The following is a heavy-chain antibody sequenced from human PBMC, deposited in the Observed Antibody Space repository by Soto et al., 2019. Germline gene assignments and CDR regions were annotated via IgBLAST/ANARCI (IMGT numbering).Heavy chain of an antibody. Sequence: GGSLRLSCAASGFTFISYAMSWVRQAPGKGLEWVSAISGSGGSTYYADYVKGRFTISRDNSKNTLYLQMNSLRAEDTALYYCAKNHYYYDTRYYFDYWGQGTMVTVSS. D-gene: IGHD3-22*01. CDR3: AKNHYYYDTRYYFDY. CDR2: ISGSGGST. CDR1: GFTFISYA. J-gene: IGHJ4*02. V-gene: IGHV3-23*01.